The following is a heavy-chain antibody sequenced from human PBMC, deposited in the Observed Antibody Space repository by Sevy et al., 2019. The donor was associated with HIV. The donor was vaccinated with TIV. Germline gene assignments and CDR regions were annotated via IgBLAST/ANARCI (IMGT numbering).Heavy chain of an antibody. CDR2: IRYDGSNK. CDR1: GFTFSSYG. J-gene: IGHJ4*02. V-gene: IGHV3-30*02. Sequence: GGSLRLSCAASGFTFSSYGMHWVRQAPGKGLEWVAFIRYDGSNKYYADSVKGRFTISRDNSKNTLYLQMNSLRAEDTAVYYCAKAPGATSGYYFDYWVQGTLVTVSS. CDR3: AKAPGATSGYYFDY. D-gene: IGHD5-12*01.